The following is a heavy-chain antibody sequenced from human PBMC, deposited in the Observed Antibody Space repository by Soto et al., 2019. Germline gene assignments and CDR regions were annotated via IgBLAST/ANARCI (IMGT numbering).Heavy chain of an antibody. V-gene: IGHV1-46*03. CDR1: GYTFPTYY. CDR2: INPSGGST. D-gene: IGHD3-10*01. Sequence: ASVKVSCKASGYTFPTYYMHWVRQAPGQGLEWLGLINPSGGSTSYPQKFQGRVTMTGDTSTTTVYMDLSSLRSEDTAVYYCARGYYGSGSPVLDYLGQETQVTVSS. CDR3: ARGYYGSGSPVLDY. J-gene: IGHJ4*02.